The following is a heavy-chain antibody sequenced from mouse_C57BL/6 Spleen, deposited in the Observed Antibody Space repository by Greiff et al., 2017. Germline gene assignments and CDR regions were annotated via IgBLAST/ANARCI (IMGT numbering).Heavy chain of an antibody. J-gene: IGHJ2*01. CDR2: ILPGSGST. CDR1: GYTFTGYW. Sequence: QVQLKESGAELMKPGASVKLSCKATGYTFTGYWIEWVKQRPGHGLEWIGEILPGSGSTNYNEKFKGKATFTADKSPNTAYMQLRSLTTEDSAIYYCATGTGTSDYWGQGTTLTVSS. V-gene: IGHV1-9*01. D-gene: IGHD4-1*01. CDR3: ATGTGTSDY.